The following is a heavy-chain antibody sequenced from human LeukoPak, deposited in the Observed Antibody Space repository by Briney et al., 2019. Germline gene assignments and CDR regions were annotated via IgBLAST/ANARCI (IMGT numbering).Heavy chain of an antibody. CDR2: ISWDGGNT. Sequence: GGSLRLSCAASGFTFSSYWMHWVRQAPGKGLEWVSLISWDGGNTYFADSVKGRFTNSRDNSKNSLYLQMNSLRAEDTALYYCAKAAFGSGWYRLDYWGQGTLVTVSS. D-gene: IGHD6-19*01. V-gene: IGHV3-43D*03. CDR3: AKAAFGSGWYRLDY. CDR1: GFTFSSYW. J-gene: IGHJ4*02.